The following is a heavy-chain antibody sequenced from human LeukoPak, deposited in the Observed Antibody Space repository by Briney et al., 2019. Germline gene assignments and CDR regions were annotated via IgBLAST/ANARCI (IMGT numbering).Heavy chain of an antibody. CDR1: GYTFTSYY. CDR2: INPSGGST. J-gene: IGHJ5*02. Sequence: ASVKVSCKPSGYTFTSYYMHWVRQAPGQGLEWMGIINPSGGSTSYAQKFQGRVTMTRDMSTSTVYMELSSLRSEDTAVYYCAIRFSGGSCWFDPWGQGTLVTVSS. CDR3: AIRFSGGSCWFDP. D-gene: IGHD2-15*01. V-gene: IGHV1-46*03.